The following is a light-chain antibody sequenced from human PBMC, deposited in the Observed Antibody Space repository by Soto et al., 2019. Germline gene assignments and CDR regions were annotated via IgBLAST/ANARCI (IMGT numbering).Light chain of an antibody. Sequence: ETVMTQTPATLSVSPGDRATLSCRASQSISTNLAWYQQKPGQAPRLLIYDASRRATGIPDRFSGSGSGTDFSLTISRLEPEDFAVYYCQHYDSARWTFGLGA. CDR3: QHYDSARWT. CDR2: DAS. J-gene: IGKJ1*01. V-gene: IGKV3-20*01. CDR1: QSISTN.